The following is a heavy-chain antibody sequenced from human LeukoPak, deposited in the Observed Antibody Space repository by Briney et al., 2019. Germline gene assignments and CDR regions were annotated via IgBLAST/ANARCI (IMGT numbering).Heavy chain of an antibody. D-gene: IGHD2-21*01. CDR3: ASSYLRYSLDAFDI. CDR2: IIPIFGTA. J-gene: IGHJ3*02. CDR1: GGTFSSYA. Sequence: SVKVSCKASGGTFSSYAISWVRQAPGQGLEWMGRIIPIFGTANYAQKFQGRVTITTDESTSTAYMELSSLRSEDTAVYYCASSYLRYSLDAFDIWGQGTMVTVSS. V-gene: IGHV1-69*05.